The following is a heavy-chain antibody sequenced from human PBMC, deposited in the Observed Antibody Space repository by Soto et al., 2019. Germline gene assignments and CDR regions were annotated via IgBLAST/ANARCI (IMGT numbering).Heavy chain of an antibody. Sequence: ASVTVSCQASGYTFTSYYMHWVRQAPGQGLEWMGIINPSGGSTSYAQKFQGRVTMTRDTSTSTVYMELSSLRSEDTAVYYCARDRAVAVAGTRRNWFDPWGQGTLVTVSS. D-gene: IGHD6-19*01. V-gene: IGHV1-46*01. CDR1: GYTFTSYY. CDR2: INPSGGST. J-gene: IGHJ5*02. CDR3: ARDRAVAVAGTRRNWFDP.